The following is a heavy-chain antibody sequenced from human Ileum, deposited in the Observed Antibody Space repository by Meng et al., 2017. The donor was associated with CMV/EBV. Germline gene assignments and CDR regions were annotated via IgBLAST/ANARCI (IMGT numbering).Heavy chain of an antibody. CDR2: LRTSGTT. CDR1: GDSISGYH. D-gene: IGHD3-10*01. J-gene: IGHJ4*02. CDR3: GRAGARGVPVDM. V-gene: IGHV4-4*07. Sequence: QRQRQETGPGRLKPSETLSLTCIVSGDSISGYHWTWIRKPAGKGLEWIGRLRTSGTTDHNPSLKSRVTLSIDTSKNQFSLKLNSVTAADTAVYYCGRAGARGVPVDMWGQGTLVTSPQ.